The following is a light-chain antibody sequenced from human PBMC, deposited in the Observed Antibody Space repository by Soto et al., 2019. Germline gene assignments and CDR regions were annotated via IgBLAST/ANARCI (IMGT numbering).Light chain of an antibody. CDR2: DAS. CDR1: QSVSSK. J-gene: IGKJ4*01. CDR3: QQYSNWPPVI. V-gene: IGKV3-15*01. Sequence: ETVMTQSPATLSVSPGERVTLSCRASQSVSSKVAWYQQKPGQPPSLLIYDASTRATGIPARFSGSGSGTEFTLTITSLQSEDFAVYYCQQYSNWPPVIFGGGTKVEIK.